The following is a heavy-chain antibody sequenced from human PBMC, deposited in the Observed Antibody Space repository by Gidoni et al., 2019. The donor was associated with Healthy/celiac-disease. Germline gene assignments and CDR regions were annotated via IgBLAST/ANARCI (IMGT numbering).Heavy chain of an antibody. Sequence: EVQLVESGGGWVQPGGSLRLSCAASGLTFSRYWMSWVRQAPGKGLEWVANIKQDGSEKYYVDSVKGRFTISRDNAKNSLYLQMNSLRAEDTAVYYCARAQYSSGYFDYWGQGTLVTVSS. J-gene: IGHJ4*02. CDR2: IKQDGSEK. CDR3: ARAQYSSGYFDY. CDR1: GLTFSRYW. V-gene: IGHV3-7*01. D-gene: IGHD6-19*01.